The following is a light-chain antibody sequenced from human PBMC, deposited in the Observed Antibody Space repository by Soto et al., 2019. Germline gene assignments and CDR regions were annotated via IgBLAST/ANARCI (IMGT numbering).Light chain of an antibody. CDR3: SSYAGSGLYV. J-gene: IGLJ1*01. V-gene: IGLV2-8*01. CDR1: SSDVGGYKY. CDR2: EVS. Sequence: QSVLTQPPSASGSPGQSVTISCTGTSSDVGGYKYVSWYQQHPGKAPKVMIYEVSKRPSGVSDRFSGSKSGNTASLTVSGLQAEDEADYYCSSYAGSGLYVFGSGTKLTVL.